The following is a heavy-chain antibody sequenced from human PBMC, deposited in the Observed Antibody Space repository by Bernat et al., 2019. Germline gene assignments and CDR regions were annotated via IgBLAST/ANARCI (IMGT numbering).Heavy chain of an antibody. D-gene: IGHD3-3*01. CDR1: GYTFTSYA. CDR3: ARDAHTYYDFWSGYYNAYYFDY. J-gene: IGHJ4*02. V-gene: IGHV1-3*01. CDR2: INAGNGNT. Sequence: QVQLVQSGAEVKKPGASVKVSCKASGYTFTSYAMHWVRQAPGQRLEGMGWINAGNGNTKYSQKFQGRVTITRDTSASTAYMELSSLRSEDTAVYYCARDAHTYYDFWSGYYNAYYFDYWGQGTLVTVSS.